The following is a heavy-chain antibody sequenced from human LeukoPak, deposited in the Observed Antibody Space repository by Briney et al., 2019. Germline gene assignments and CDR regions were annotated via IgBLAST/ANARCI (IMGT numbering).Heavy chain of an antibody. CDR1: GGSISSGDYY. J-gene: IGHJ3*02. V-gene: IGHV4-30-4*01. D-gene: IGHD6-13*01. CDR2: IYYSGST. CDR3: ARGSPYSSSWYHLDAFDI. Sequence: PSETLSLTCTVSGGSISSGDYYWSWIRQPPGKGLEWIGYIYYSGSTSYNPSLKSRFTISVDTSKNQFSLKLSSVTAADTAVYYCARGSPYSSSWYHLDAFDIWGQGTLVTVSS.